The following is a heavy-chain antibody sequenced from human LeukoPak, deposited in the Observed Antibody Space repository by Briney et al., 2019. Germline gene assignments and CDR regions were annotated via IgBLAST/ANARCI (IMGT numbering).Heavy chain of an antibody. D-gene: IGHD2-2*03. CDR3: APRPGYCSSTSCHEGRD. J-gene: IGHJ4*02. Sequence: GGSLRLSCAASGFTFSSYAMSWVRQAPGKGLEWVSAISGSGGSTYYADSVKGRFTISRDNSNNTLYLQMNSMRAEDTAVYYCAPRPGYCSSTSCHEGRDWGQGTLVTVSS. CDR1: GFTFSSYA. V-gene: IGHV3-23*01. CDR2: ISGSGGST.